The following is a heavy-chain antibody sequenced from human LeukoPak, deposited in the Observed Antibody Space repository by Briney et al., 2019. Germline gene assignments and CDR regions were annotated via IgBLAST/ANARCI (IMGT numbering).Heavy chain of an antibody. CDR1: GGSISSYY. Sequence: SETLSLTCTVSGGSISSYYWRWIRQPPGKGLEWIGYIYYSGSTNYNPSLKSRVTISVDTSKNQFSLKLSSVTAADTAVYYCAGRDGYNSRRPFDYWGQGTLVTVSS. CDR2: IYYSGST. CDR3: AGRDGYNSRRPFDY. D-gene: IGHD5-24*01. V-gene: IGHV4-59*01. J-gene: IGHJ4*02.